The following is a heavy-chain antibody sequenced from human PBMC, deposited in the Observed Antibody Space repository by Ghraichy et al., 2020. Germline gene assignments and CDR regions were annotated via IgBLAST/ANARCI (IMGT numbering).Heavy chain of an antibody. V-gene: IGHV1-24*01. CDR3: AIIVRYSYGSDYYGMDV. Sequence: ASVKVSCKVSGYTLTELSMHWVRQAPGKGLEWMGGFDPEDGETIYAQKFQGRVTMTEDTSTDTAYMELSSLRSEDTAVYYCAIIVRYSYGSDYYGMDVWGQGTTVTVSS. D-gene: IGHD5-18*01. J-gene: IGHJ6*02. CDR2: FDPEDGET. CDR1: GYTLTELS.